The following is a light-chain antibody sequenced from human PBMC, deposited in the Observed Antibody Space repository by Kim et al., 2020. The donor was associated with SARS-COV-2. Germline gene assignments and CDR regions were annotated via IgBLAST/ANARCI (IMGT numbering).Light chain of an antibody. J-gene: IGLJ3*02. Sequence: RGTMPGTGGRSNIGADYVAHWYQHLPGTAPKLLISGNSNRPSGVPDRFSGSKSGTSASLVVTGVQAEDEADYYCQSYDSNLSGWVFGGGTQLTVL. V-gene: IGLV1-40*01. CDR3: QSYDSNLSGWV. CDR1: RSNIGADYV. CDR2: GNS.